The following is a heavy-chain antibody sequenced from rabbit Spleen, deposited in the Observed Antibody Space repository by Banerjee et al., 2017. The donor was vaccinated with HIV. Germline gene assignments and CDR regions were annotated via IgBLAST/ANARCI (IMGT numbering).Heavy chain of an antibody. CDR2: IGTGSGVT. V-gene: IGHV1S45*01. CDR3: ARETSSGWGVVLYYFSL. CDR1: GFSFGTSYI. D-gene: IGHD4-1*01. Sequence: QEQLVESGGGLVQPEGSLTLTCTASGFSFGTSYIMCWVRQAPGKGLEWIACIGTGSGVTYYANWAKGRFTISKTSSTTVTLQMTSLTAADTATYFCARETSSGWGVVLYYFSLWGQGTLVTVS. J-gene: IGHJ4*01.